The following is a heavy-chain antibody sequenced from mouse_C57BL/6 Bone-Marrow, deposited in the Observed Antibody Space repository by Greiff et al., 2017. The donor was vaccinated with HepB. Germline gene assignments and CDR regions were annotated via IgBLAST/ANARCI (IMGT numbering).Heavy chain of an antibody. CDR1: GYTFTSYW. CDR3: ASYYGSRDFDY. D-gene: IGHD1-1*01. V-gene: IGHV1-55*01. J-gene: IGHJ2*01. CDR2: IYPGSGST. Sequence: QVHVKQPGAELVKPGASVKMSCKASGYTFTSYWITWVKQRPGQGLEWIGDIYPGSGSTNYNEKFKSKATLTVDTSSSTAYMQLSSLTSEDSAVYYCASYYGSRDFDYWGQGTTLTVSS.